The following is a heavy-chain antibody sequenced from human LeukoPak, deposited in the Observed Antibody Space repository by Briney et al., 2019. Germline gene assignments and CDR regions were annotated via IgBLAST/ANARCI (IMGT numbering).Heavy chain of an antibody. CDR1: GDSINHYS. V-gene: IGHV4-59*01. CDR3: ARGGSLYYGSGSYGY. CDR2: IFYSGTT. Sequence: KPSETLSLTCTVSGDSINHYSWSWFRQPPGKGLEWIGYIFYSGTTNYNPSLKSRVTISIGTSKSQFSLKLSSVTAADTAVYFCARGGSLYYGSGSYGYWGQGTLVTVSS. D-gene: IGHD3-10*01. J-gene: IGHJ4*02.